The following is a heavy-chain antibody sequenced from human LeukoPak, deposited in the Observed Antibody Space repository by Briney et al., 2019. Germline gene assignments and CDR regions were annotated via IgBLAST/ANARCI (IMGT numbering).Heavy chain of an antibody. D-gene: IGHD3-3*01. J-gene: IGHJ5*02. CDR3: ARDYDFWSGYHRFDP. V-gene: IGHV4-38-2*01. CDR1: GYSISIGYY. CDR2: INHSGST. Sequence: PSETLSLTCAVSGYSISIGYYWAWIRQPPGKGLEWIGSINHSGSTYYNPSPKGRTTISVDTSKNQFSLKLSSVTAADTAMYFCARDYDFWSGYHRFDPWGQGTLVTVSS.